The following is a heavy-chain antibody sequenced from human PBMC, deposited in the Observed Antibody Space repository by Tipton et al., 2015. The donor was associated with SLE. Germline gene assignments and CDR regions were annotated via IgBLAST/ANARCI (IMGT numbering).Heavy chain of an antibody. J-gene: IGHJ3*01. CDR3: ASLVGVSTSGAFDL. V-gene: IGHV4-59*11. CDR2: VYYSGTT. CDR1: GGSITVHY. Sequence: TLSLTCTVSGGSITVHYWSWIRQPPGKGLEWIGYVYYSGTTYYNTSLKSRVTISIDTSKNQFSLKLTSVAAADTAMYYCASLVGVSTSGAFDLWGQGTMVTVSS. D-gene: IGHD1-26*01.